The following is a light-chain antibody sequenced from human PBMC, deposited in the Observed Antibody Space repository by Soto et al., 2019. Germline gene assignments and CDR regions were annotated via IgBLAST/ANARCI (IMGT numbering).Light chain of an antibody. CDR3: QHSYSTPFT. V-gene: IGKV1-39*01. CDR2: AAS. J-gene: IGKJ3*01. CDR1: QSISSY. Sequence: DIQMTQSPSSLSASVGDRVTITCRASQSISSYLNWYQQKPCKAPKFLIFAASSLQSGVPSRFSGSGSGTDLTLPISSLQPEDFATYFCQHSYSTPFTFGPGTKVYIK.